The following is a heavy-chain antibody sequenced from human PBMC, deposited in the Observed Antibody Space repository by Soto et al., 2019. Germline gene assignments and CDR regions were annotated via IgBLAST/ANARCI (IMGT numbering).Heavy chain of an antibody. J-gene: IGHJ6*02. Sequence: ASVKVSCKASGYTFTRSGISWVRQAPGQGPEWMGWISSYNGNTNYAQTFQGRVTMTTDTSTSTAYMELSSLRSEDTAVYYCAVPYYDFWSGYSDYYYYGMAVWGQGTTVTVSS. CDR1: GYTFTRSG. V-gene: IGHV1-18*01. D-gene: IGHD3-3*01. CDR2: ISSYNGNT. CDR3: AVPYYDFWSGYSDYYYYGMAV.